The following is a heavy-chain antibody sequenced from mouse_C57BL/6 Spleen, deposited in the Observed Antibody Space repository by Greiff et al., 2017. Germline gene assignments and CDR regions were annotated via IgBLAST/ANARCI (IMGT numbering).Heavy chain of an antibody. CDR1: GYTFNSSW. V-gene: IGHV1-69*01. Sequence: QVQLQQPGAELVMPGASVKLSCKASGYTFNSSWMHWVKQRPGQGLEWIGEIDPSDSYTNYNQKFKGKSTLTVDKSSSTAYMQLSRLTSEDSAVYYWARYGNYGSSYAMDYWGQGTSVTVSS. CDR2: IDPSDSYT. J-gene: IGHJ4*01. D-gene: IGHD1-1*01. CDR3: ARYGNYGSSYAMDY.